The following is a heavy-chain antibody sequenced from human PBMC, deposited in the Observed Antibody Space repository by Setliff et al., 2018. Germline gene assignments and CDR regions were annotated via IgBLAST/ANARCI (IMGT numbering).Heavy chain of an antibody. CDR1: GYTFTNYD. CDR3: ARSKVEAAMVKHNWFDP. V-gene: IGHV1-8*02. Sequence: ASVKVSCKTSGYTFTNYDINWVRQATGQGLEWMGWMNPNSGNTGYAQNFQGRVSMTRNTSISTAYMELNSLTSEDTAVYYCARSKVEAAMVKHNWFDPWGQGTLVTAPQ. CDR2: MNPNSGNT. D-gene: IGHD5-18*01. J-gene: IGHJ5*02.